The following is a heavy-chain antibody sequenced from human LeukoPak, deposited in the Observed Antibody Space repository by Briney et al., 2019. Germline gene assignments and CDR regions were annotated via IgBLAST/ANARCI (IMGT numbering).Heavy chain of an antibody. D-gene: IGHD1-1*01. CDR2: IHSGGSS. V-gene: IGHV3-53*01. CDR3: ARGPPAGNFIDF. J-gene: IGHJ4*02. Sequence: GGSLRLSRTASGFTVSHNYMHWVRQAPGKGLEWVSVIHSGGSSYHADSVKGRFTISRDNSKNTVFLQLNSLRAEDTAVYYCARGPPAGNFIDFWGQGTLVTVSS. CDR1: GFTVSHNY.